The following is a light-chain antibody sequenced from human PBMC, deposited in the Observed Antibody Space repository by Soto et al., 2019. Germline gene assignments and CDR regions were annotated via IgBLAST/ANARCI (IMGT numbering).Light chain of an antibody. Sequence: QSALTQPASVSGSPGQSITISCTGTSSDVGGYNYVSWYQHHPGKVPKLLISEVSKGPSGVSSRFSGSKSGNTASLTISGLQADDEADYFCSSYTASATYVFXTGTKVTVL. CDR2: EVS. CDR1: SSDVGGYNY. CDR3: SSYTASATYV. V-gene: IGLV2-14*01. J-gene: IGLJ1*01.